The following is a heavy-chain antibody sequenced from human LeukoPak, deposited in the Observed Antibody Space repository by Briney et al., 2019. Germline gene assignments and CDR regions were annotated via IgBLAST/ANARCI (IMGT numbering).Heavy chain of an antibody. Sequence: GGSLRLSCAASGFTFTNYAMSWVRQAPGKGLEWVSSISDSGGSAFYADSVRGRFTISRDNSKSTLYLQMNSLRAEDTAVYYCARARPHSPYYFDYWGQGTLVTVSS. J-gene: IGHJ4*02. CDR1: GFTFTNYA. V-gene: IGHV3-23*01. CDR3: ARARPHSPYYFDY. D-gene: IGHD1-26*01. CDR2: ISDSGGSA.